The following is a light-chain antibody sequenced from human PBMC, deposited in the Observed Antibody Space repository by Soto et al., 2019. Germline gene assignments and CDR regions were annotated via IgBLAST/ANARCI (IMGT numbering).Light chain of an antibody. J-gene: IGKJ1*01. CDR3: QQYGSSLGWT. V-gene: IGKV3-20*01. Sequence: EIVLTQSPGTLPLSPGERATLSCRASQSVSSSYLAWYQQKPGQAPRLLIYGASSRATGIPDRFSGSGSGTDFTLTISRLEPEDFAVYYCQQYGSSLGWTFGQGTKVDIK. CDR2: GAS. CDR1: QSVSSSY.